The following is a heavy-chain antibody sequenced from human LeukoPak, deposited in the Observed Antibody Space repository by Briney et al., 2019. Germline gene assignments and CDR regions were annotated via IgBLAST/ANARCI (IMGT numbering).Heavy chain of an antibody. D-gene: IGHD3-10*01. J-gene: IGHJ4*02. CDR3: MRDFLGD. CDR1: GFTFSSYW. CDR2: IKEDGSEK. Sequence: GGSLRLSCAASGFTFSSYWMSWVRQASGKGLEWVANIKEDGSEKNYVDSVKGRFTISRDNAKNSLYLQMNSLRAEDTAVYSCMRDFLGDWGQGTLVTVSS. V-gene: IGHV3-7*04.